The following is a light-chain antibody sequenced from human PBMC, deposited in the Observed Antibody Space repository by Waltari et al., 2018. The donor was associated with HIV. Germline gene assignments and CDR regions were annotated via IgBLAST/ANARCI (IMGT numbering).Light chain of an antibody. CDR3: QTWGTGIVV. CDR2: LSTNGSH. V-gene: IGLV4-69*01. CDR1: SGHTNYA. Sequence: QVVLTQSPSASASLGASVKLTCTLSSGHTNYAIAWHQQQPEKGPRYLMRLSTNGSHTKGDGIPDRFSGSSSGAERYLTISSLPSEDEADYYCQTWGTGIVVFGGGTKLTVL. J-gene: IGLJ2*01.